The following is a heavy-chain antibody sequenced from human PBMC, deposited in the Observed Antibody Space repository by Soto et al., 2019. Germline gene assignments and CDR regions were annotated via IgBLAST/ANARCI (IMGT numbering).Heavy chain of an antibody. CDR3: VSDFGDYKFDS. CDR2: IDSNGVST. CDR1: AFTFNTYG. Sequence: GGSLRLSCAASAFTFNTYGMHWVRQAPGKGLEWVSGIDSNGVSTYYADSVKGRFTISRDNSKNTLYLQMNSLRAEDTAFYYCVSDFGDYKFDSWGQGTLVTVSS. J-gene: IGHJ4*02. V-gene: IGHV3-23*01. D-gene: IGHD4-17*01.